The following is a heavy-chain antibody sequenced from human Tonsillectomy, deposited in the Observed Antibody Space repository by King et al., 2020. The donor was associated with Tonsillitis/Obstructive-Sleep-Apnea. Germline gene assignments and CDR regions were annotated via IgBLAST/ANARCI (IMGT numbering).Heavy chain of an antibody. CDR3: AREGIVVVVAATLMWFDP. Sequence: VQLQQWGAGLLKPSETLSLPCAVYGGSFSGYYWSWIRQPPGKGLEWIGEINHSGSTNYNPSLKSRVTISVDTSKNQFSLKLSSVTAADTAVYYCAREGIVVVVAATLMWFDPWGQGTLVTVSS. CDR1: GGSFSGYY. D-gene: IGHD2-15*01. J-gene: IGHJ5*02. CDR2: INHSGST. V-gene: IGHV4-34*01.